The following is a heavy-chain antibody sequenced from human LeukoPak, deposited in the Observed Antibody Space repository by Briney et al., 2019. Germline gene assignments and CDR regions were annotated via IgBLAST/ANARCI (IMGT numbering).Heavy chain of an antibody. J-gene: IGHJ4*02. D-gene: IGHD5-12*01. Sequence: GGSLRLSCVASGFTFSRHGLNWVRQAPGKGLEWVASIRNDGSNEYYADSVKGRFTISRDNSKNTLYLQMNSLRAEDTAVYHCAKDRGYDYYFDYWGQGTLVTVSS. CDR1: GFTFSRHG. CDR3: AKDRGYDYYFDY. CDR2: IRNDGSNE. V-gene: IGHV3-30*02.